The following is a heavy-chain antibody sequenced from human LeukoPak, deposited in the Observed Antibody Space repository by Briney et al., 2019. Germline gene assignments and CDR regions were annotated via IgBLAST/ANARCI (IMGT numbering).Heavy chain of an antibody. CDR1: GYTFTSYD. CDR3: TRRYGGHSGWAGYHDS. Sequence: ASVKVSCKASGYTFTSYDINWVRQATGQGLEWMGWMNPNSGNTGYAQKFQGRVTMTRNTSISTAYMELSSLRSEDTAVYYCTRRYGGHSGWAGYHDSWGQGTLVTVSS. V-gene: IGHV1-8*01. J-gene: IGHJ4*02. D-gene: IGHD6-19*01. CDR2: MNPNSGNT.